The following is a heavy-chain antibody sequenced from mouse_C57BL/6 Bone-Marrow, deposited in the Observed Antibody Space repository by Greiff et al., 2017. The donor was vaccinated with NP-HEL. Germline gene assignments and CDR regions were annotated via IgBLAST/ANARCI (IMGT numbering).Heavy chain of an antibody. CDR2: ISSGGSYT. CDR3: ASPITTVVGRFAY. CDR1: GFTFSSYG. Sequence: DVKLQESGGDLVKPGGSLKLSCAASGFTFSSYGMSWVRQTPDKRLEWVATISSGGSYTYYPDSVKGRFTISRDNAKNTLYLQMSSLKSEDTAMYYCASPITTVVGRFAYWGQGTLVTVSA. J-gene: IGHJ3*01. V-gene: IGHV5-6*02. D-gene: IGHD1-1*01.